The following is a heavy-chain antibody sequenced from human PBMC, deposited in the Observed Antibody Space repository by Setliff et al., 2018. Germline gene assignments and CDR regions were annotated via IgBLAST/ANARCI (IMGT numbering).Heavy chain of an antibody. CDR2: ISPHSGGT. D-gene: IGHD5-18*01. CDR3: AREGVDTRSSTDYRYYMDV. V-gene: IGHV1-2*02. CDR1: GYTFTGYY. Sequence: GASVKVSCKASGYTFTGYYIHWVRQAPGQGLEWMGWISPHSGGTNFPQTFQGRVTMTRDTSINTAYMELGSLTSDDTAVYYCAREGVDTRSSTDYRYYMDVWGKGTTVTVSS. J-gene: IGHJ6*03.